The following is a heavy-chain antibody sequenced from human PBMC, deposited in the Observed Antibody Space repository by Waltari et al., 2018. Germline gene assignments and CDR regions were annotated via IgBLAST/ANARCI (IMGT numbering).Heavy chain of an antibody. Sequence: QLQLHQSGPGLVKPSETLSLPCIVSGGPIPSRDYFWGPLRQPPGKPPEWIGSFTSPGGSPSNPSLEGRVTLSLDASKNQLSLTLASVTVADTGVYYCARQPLKLVTYNYFDLWGPGTLVTVSS. J-gene: IGHJ2*01. D-gene: IGHD2-21*02. CDR3: ARQPLKLVTYNYFDL. V-gene: IGHV4-39*01. CDR2: FTSPGGS. CDR1: GGPIPSRDYF.